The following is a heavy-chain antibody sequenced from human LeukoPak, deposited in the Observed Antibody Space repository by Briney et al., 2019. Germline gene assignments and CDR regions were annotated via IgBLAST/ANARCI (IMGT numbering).Heavy chain of an antibody. D-gene: IGHD6-19*01. J-gene: IGHJ4*02. Sequence: GGSLRLSCTVSGFTFSSFAISWDRQAQGQGLEWVSTITVGSGAKYYADSVKGRFTISRDNSKDTLYLQMHSLRDEDTAVDFCAKYTPISTYTSGWSSNAFDYWGQGTLVAVSS. CDR1: GFTFSSFA. CDR2: ITVGSGAK. CDR3: AKYTPISTYTSGWSSNAFDY. V-gene: IGHV3-23*01.